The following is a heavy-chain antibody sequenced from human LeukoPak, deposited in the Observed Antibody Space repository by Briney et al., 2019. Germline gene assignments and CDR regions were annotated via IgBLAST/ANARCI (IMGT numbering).Heavy chain of an antibody. CDR3: AKGLSYWDC. CDR2: TTAGGEYT. J-gene: IGHJ4*02. D-gene: IGHD3-10*01. CDR1: GFTFSNNA. V-gene: IGHV3-23*01. Sequence: PGGSLRLSCAASGFTFSNNAMSWVRQAPGKGLEWVSATTAGGEYTYYADSVKGRFTISRDNSKNTLYLQMNSLRAEDTAVYYCAKGLSYWDCWGRGTLVTVSS.